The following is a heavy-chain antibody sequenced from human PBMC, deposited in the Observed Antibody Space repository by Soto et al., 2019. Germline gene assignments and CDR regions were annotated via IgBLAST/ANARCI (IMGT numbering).Heavy chain of an antibody. Sequence: EVQLSEAGGGLVQPGGSLRLSCGGAGFTFSGSAVSWVRQAPGRGLEWVSGISGGGSTEYADSVKGRFGISRDNSKDTVYLYMNSLRDDDTAVYYCVRQKGDIVARPPDHWGQGILVTVSS. J-gene: IGHJ4*02. CDR2: ISGGGST. V-gene: IGHV3-23*01. D-gene: IGHD5-12*01. CDR3: VRQKGDIVARPPDH. CDR1: GFTFSGSA.